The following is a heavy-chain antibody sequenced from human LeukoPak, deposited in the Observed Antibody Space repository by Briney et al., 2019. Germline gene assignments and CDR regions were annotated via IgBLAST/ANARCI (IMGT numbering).Heavy chain of an antibody. J-gene: IGHJ6*03. Sequence: SVKVSCKASGFTFTSSAVQWVRQARGQRLEWIGWIVVGSGNTNYAQKFQERVTITRDMSTSTAYMELSSLRSEDTAVYYCARGEGVAVAGTAYYYMDVWGKGTTVTVSS. V-gene: IGHV1-58*01. CDR1: GFTFTSSA. CDR2: IVVGSGNT. CDR3: ARGEGVAVAGTAYYYMDV. D-gene: IGHD6-19*01.